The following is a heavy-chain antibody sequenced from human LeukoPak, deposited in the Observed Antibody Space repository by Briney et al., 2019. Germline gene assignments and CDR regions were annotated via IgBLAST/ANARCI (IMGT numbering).Heavy chain of an antibody. V-gene: IGHV3-30*02. Sequence: PGGSLRLSCAASGFTFSSSGMHWVRQAPGKGLEWVAFIRYDGSDKYYADSVKGRFTISRDNSKNTLYLQMNSLRAEDTAVYYCAKKGVVVTIRREKWGQGTLVTVSS. CDR2: IRYDGSDK. CDR3: AKKGVVVTIRREK. CDR1: GFTFSSSG. D-gene: IGHD3-22*01. J-gene: IGHJ4*02.